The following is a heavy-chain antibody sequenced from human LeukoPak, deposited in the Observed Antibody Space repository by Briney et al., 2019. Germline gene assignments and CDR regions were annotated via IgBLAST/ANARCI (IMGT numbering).Heavy chain of an antibody. J-gene: IGHJ5*02. V-gene: IGHV2-5*01. CDR1: GFSLSTSGVG. CDR2: TYWNDDQ. Sequence: SGPTLVKPTQTLTLTCTFSGFSLSTSGVGVAWMRQSPGQAPEWLAVTYWNDDQRYSPSLKSRLTITKDTSKNQVVLTMTNMDPADTATYHCAHNGLYHWGQGTLVTVSS. D-gene: IGHD2-2*03. CDR3: AHNGLYH.